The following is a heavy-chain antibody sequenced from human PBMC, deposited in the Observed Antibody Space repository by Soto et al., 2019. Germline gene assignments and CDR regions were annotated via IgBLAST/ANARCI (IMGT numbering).Heavy chain of an antibody. CDR3: ARVDTAMVTMFFDY. CDR2: IIPIFGTA. Sequence: GASVKVSCKASGGTFSSYAISWVRQAPGQGLEWMGGIIPIFGTANYAQKFQGRVTITADESTSTAYMELSSLRSEDTAVYYCARVDTAMVTMFFDYWGQGTLVIVSS. CDR1: GGTFSSYA. J-gene: IGHJ4*02. D-gene: IGHD5-18*01. V-gene: IGHV1-69*13.